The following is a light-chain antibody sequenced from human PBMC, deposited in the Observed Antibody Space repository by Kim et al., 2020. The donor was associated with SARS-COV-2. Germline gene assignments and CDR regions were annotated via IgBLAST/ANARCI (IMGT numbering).Light chain of an antibody. J-gene: IGKJ5*01. V-gene: IGKV3-20*01. CDR1: QSSSSPN. CDR2: YES. CDR3: QQYGGSPLIT. Sequence: PREGATPPCRASQSSSSPNISWYQQNPGQAPRLLIYYESNRASGIPDRFSGSGSGTDFSLTISRLEPEDSVMYYCQQYGGSPLITFGEGTRLEIK.